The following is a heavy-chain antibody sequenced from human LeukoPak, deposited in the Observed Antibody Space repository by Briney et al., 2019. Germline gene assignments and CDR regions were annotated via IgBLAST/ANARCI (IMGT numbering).Heavy chain of an antibody. CDR2: ISISSSYI. CDR3: ARGSDYYDSSGNFDY. J-gene: IGHJ4*02. CDR1: GFTFSSYS. D-gene: IGHD3-22*01. V-gene: IGHV3-21*01. Sequence: GGSLRLSCAASGFTFSSYSMNWVRQAPGKGLEWVSSISISSSYIYYADSVKGRSTISRDNAKNSLYLQLNRLRAEDTAVYYCARGSDYYDSSGNFDYWGQGTLVTVSS.